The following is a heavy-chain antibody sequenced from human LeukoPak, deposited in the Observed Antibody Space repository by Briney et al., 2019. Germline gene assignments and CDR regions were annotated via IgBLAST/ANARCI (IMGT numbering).Heavy chain of an antibody. J-gene: IGHJ5*02. CDR1: GYTFTGCY. D-gene: IGHD3-22*01. CDR3: ARNFCFHSSGYYHH. CDR2: INPNSGGT. Sequence: ASVKVSCKASGYTFTGCYMHCVRQAPGQGLEWMGWINPNSGGTNYAQKFQGRVTMTRDTSISTAYMELSRLRSDDTAVYYCARNFCFHSSGYYHHWGQGTLVTVSS. V-gene: IGHV1-2*02.